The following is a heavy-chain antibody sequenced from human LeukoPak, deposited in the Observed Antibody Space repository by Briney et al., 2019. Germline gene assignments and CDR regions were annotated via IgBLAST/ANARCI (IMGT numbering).Heavy chain of an antibody. J-gene: IGHJ4*02. CDR3: ARGGIMVEMATI. V-gene: IGHV4-31*03. Sequence: SETLSLTCTVSGGSISSGGYYWCWIRQHPGKGLEWIGYIYYSGSTYYNPFLKSRVTISVDTSKNQFSLKLSSVTAADTAVYYCARGGIMVEMATIWGQGTLVTVSS. CDR1: GGSISSGGYY. CDR2: IYYSGST. D-gene: IGHD5-24*01.